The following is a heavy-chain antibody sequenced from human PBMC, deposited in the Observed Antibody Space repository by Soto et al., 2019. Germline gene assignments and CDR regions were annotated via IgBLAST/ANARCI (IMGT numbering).Heavy chain of an antibody. CDR2: IWYDGSNK. J-gene: IGHJ4*02. D-gene: IGHD3-10*01. CDR3: ARDRAARPRNYFDY. CDR1: GFTFSSYG. Sequence: GGSLRRSCAASGFTFSSYGMHWVRQAPGKGLEWVAVIWYDGSNKYYADSVKGRFTISRDNSKNTLYLQMNSLRAEDTAVYYCARDRAARPRNYFDYWGQGTLVTVSS. V-gene: IGHV3-33*01.